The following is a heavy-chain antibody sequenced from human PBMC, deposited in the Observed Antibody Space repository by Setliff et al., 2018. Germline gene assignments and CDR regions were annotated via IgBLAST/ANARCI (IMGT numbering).Heavy chain of an antibody. Sequence: PSETLSLTCTVSGGSISSGIYYWTWIRQPAGKGLEWIGRIYTSGSTNYNPSLKSRVTISVGTSKNQFSLKLSSVTAADTAVYYCARGSYSYDSTGYSPLNWFDPWGQGTLVTVSS. CDR2: IYTSGST. CDR3: ARGSYSYDSTGYSPLNWFDP. J-gene: IGHJ5*02. D-gene: IGHD3-22*01. CDR1: GGSISSGIYY. V-gene: IGHV4-61*02.